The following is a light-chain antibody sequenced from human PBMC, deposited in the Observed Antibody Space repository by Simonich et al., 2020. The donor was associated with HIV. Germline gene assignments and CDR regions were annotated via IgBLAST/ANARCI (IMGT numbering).Light chain of an antibody. Sequence: EIVMTQSPATLSVSPGERATLSCRASQSVNINLAWYQQKPGQAPRLLIYAVSTRATDIPARFSGSGSGTEFTLTISSIQSEDFAVYYCQQYNTWVSITFGQGTRLEMK. J-gene: IGKJ5*01. CDR1: QSVNIN. CDR3: QQYNTWVSIT. CDR2: AVS. V-gene: IGKV3-15*01.